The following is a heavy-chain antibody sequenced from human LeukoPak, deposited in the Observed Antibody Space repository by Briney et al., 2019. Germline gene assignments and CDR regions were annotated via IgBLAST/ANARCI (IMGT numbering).Heavy chain of an antibody. CDR1: GFTFSSYW. V-gene: IGHV3-7*01. J-gene: IGHJ4*02. CDR2: IKQDGSEK. CDR3: ARERRYKYDSPGK. D-gene: IGHD3-22*01. Sequence: GGSLRLSCAASGFTFSSYWMSWVRQAPGKGLEWVANIKQDGSEKYYVDSVKGRFTISRDNAKNSLYLQMNSLRAEDTAVYYCARERRYKYDSPGKWGQGTLVTVSS.